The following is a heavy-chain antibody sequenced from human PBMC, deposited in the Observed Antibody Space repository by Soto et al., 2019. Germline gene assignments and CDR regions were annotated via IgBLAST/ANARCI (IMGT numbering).Heavy chain of an antibody. V-gene: IGHV3-74*01. J-gene: IGHJ4*02. CDR3: AVAVAGPTAIGY. D-gene: IGHD6-19*01. Sequence: EVQLVESGGGLVQPGGSLRLSCAASGFTFSSYWMHWVRQAPGKGLVWVSRINSDGSSTSYADSVKGRFTISRDNAKNTLYLQMNSRRAEDTAVYYCAVAVAGPTAIGYWGQGTLVIVSS. CDR2: INSDGSST. CDR1: GFTFSSYW.